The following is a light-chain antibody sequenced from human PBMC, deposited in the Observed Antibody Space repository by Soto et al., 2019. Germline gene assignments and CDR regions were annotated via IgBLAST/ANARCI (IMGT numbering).Light chain of an antibody. Sequence: QSVLTQPASVSGSPGQSITISCAGTTSDVGAYSYVSWYQQHPGQAPKLMIFVVSYRASGVSSRFSGSKSGNTASLTISGLQSEDEADYYCASYSGRYTFVFGSGTKLTVL. J-gene: IGLJ1*01. V-gene: IGLV2-14*01. CDR1: TSDVGAYSY. CDR3: ASYSGRYTFV. CDR2: VVS.